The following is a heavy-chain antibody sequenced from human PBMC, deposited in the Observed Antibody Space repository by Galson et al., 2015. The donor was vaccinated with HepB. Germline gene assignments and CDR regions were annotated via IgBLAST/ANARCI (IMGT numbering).Heavy chain of an antibody. V-gene: IGHV3-23*01. CDR1: GFTFRSYA. D-gene: IGHD4-11*01. J-gene: IGHJ4*02. CDR3: AKGPTVPNEDY. CDR2: IGSSGSDT. Sequence: SLRLSCAAFGFTFRSYAMSWVRQAPGKGLEWVSAIGSSGSDTYYADSVKGRFTISRDNSKNTVFLQMNSLRAEDTAVYYCAKGPTVPNEDYWGQGTLVTVSS.